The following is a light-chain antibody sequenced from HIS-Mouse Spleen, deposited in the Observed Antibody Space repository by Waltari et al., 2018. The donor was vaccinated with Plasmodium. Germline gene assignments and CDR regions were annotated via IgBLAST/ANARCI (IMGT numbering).Light chain of an antibody. V-gene: IGLV3-1*01. CDR2: QNK. Sequence: SYELTQPPSVSVSPGQTASITCPGATFGAKYACWYHQKPGQSTVLVNYQNKNRPSGIPERFSGSNSGNTATLTISGTQAMDEADYYCQAWDSSTVVFGGGTKLTVL. CDR3: QAWDSSTVV. CDR1: TFGAKY. J-gene: IGLJ2*01.